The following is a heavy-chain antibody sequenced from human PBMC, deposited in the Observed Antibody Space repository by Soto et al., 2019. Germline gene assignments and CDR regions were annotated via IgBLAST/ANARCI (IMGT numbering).Heavy chain of an antibody. D-gene: IGHD6-19*01. V-gene: IGHV1-46*03. CDR1: GYTFTSYY. Sequence: ASVKVSCKASGYTFTSYYMHWVRQAPGQGLEWMGIINPSGGSTSYAQKFQGRVTMTRDTSTSTVYMELSSLRSEDTAVYYCVRDQSPSLRYSSGWYSIYWGQGTLVTVSS. J-gene: IGHJ4*02. CDR2: INPSGGST. CDR3: VRDQSPSLRYSSGWYSIY.